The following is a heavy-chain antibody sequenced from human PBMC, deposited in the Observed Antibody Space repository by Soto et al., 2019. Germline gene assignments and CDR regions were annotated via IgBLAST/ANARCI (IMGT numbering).Heavy chain of an antibody. CDR1: GFTVSSNY. CDR3: ARESYDFWSGHYYYYYGMDV. J-gene: IGHJ6*02. V-gene: IGHV3-53*01. Sequence: GGSLRLSCAASGFTVSSNYMSWVRQAPGKGLDWVSVIYSGGSTYYADSVKGRFTISRDNSKNTLYLQMNSLRAEDTAVYYCARESYDFWSGHYYYYYGMDVWGQGTTVTVSS. D-gene: IGHD3-3*01. CDR2: IYSGGST.